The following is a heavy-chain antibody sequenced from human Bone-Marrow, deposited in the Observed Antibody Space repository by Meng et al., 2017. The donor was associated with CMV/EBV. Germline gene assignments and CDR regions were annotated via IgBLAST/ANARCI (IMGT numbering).Heavy chain of an antibody. D-gene: IGHD3-16*01. CDR2: ISGSGGDT. CDR3: AKDPRWGGGGDY. CDR1: GFTFSSHA. V-gene: IGHV3-23*01. J-gene: IGHJ4*02. Sequence: GESLKISCATSGFTFSSHAMSWVRQAPGKGLEWVSAISGSGGDTYYADSVKGRFTISRDNFNTMLYLEMNSLRAEDTALYYCAKDPRWGGGGDYWGQGTLVTVPS.